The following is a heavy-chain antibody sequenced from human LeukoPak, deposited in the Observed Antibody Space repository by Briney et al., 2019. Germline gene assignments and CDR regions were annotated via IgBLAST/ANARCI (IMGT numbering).Heavy chain of an antibody. D-gene: IGHD6-19*01. V-gene: IGHV1-2*02. CDR3: ARDLKRGYSSGRYSWGTGSSNDY. Sequence: ASVKVSCKASGYTFTDYYIHWVRQAPGQGLEWMGWINPNNGGTNYAQKFQGRVTMTRDTSISTAYMELRSLRSDDTAVYYCARDLKRGYSSGRYSWGTGSSNDYWGQGTLVTVSS. CDR2: INPNNGGT. CDR1: GYTFTDYY. J-gene: IGHJ4*02.